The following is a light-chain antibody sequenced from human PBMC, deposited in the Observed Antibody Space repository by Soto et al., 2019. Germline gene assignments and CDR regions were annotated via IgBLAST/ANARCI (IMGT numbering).Light chain of an antibody. CDR2: KVS. CDR3: MQGSHWPPWT. CDR1: QSLLVSDGNTF. J-gene: IGKJ1*01. V-gene: IGKV2-30*01. Sequence: DVVMTQSPLSLPVTLGQPASISCRSNQSLLVSDGNTFLNWFQQRPGQSPRRLIYKVSNRDSGVPERFSGSGSGTDFTLKISRVEAEDVGVYYCMQGSHWPPWTFGQGTKVEIK.